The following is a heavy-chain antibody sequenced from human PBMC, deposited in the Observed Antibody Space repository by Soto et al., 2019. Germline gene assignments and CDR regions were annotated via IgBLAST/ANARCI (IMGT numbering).Heavy chain of an antibody. D-gene: IGHD4-17*01. CDR3: AREGYSDYGKPFDY. CDR1: GGTFNNYA. CDR2: IIPVFGTA. Sequence: ASVKVSCKASGGTFNNYAISWVRQAPGQGLEWMGGIIPVFGTAHYAQKFQGRVTITADESTSTAYMELSSLRSEDTAMYYCAREGYSDYGKPFDYWGHGTLVTVSS. J-gene: IGHJ4*01. V-gene: IGHV1-69*13.